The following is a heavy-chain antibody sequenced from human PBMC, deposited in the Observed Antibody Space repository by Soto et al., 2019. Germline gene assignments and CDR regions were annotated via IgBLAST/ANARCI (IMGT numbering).Heavy chain of an antibody. CDR1: GFTFSSYG. CDR3: AKDRIGSGGYDFFDY. J-gene: IGHJ4*02. Sequence: EVQLLESGGGLVQPGGSLRLSCAASGFTFSSYGMSWVRQAPGKGLEWVSAISGSGGSTYYADSVKGRFTISRDNSKTTLYLQMNSLRAEDTAVYYCAKDRIGSGGYDFFDYWGQGTLVTVSS. CDR2: ISGSGGST. V-gene: IGHV3-23*01. D-gene: IGHD5-12*01.